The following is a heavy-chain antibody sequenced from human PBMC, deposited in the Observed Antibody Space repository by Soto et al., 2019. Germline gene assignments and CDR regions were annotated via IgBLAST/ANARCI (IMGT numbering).Heavy chain of an antibody. Sequence: GSLRLSCAASGFTFSSYGMHWVRQAPGKGLEWVAVISYDGSNKYYADSVKGRFTISRDNSKNTLYLQMNSLRAEDTAVYYCARWRRRAMITFGGDNYYGMDVWGQGTTVTVSS. CDR1: GFTFSSYG. CDR3: ARWRRRAMITFGGDNYYGMDV. CDR2: ISYDGSNK. D-gene: IGHD3-16*01. J-gene: IGHJ6*02. V-gene: IGHV3-30*03.